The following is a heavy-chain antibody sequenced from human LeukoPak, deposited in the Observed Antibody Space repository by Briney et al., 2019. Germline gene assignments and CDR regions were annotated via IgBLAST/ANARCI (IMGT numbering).Heavy chain of an antibody. Sequence: GGSLRLSCAASGFTFSTYAMSWVRQIPGQGLEWVSAISGSDDGTYYADSVKGRFTISRDNSRNALYIQMNTLRAEDTAVYFCAKSPVSSCRGSFCYPFDYWGQGTLVTVSS. D-gene: IGHD2-15*01. CDR3: AKSPVSSCRGSFCYPFDY. J-gene: IGHJ4*02. CDR2: ISGSDDGT. CDR1: GFTFSTYA. V-gene: IGHV3-23*01.